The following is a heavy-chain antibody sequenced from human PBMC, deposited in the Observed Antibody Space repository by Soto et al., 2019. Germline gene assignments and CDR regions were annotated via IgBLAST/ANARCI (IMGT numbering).Heavy chain of an antibody. Sequence: QVQLVQSGGEVKKPGASVKVSCKASGYTFTNYGISWVRQAPGQGLEWMGWINVYNGNTKYAQKVQGRVTMTTDTSTSTAYMELRSLRSGDTAVYYCARGVGSGSYYNQYNWFDPWGQGTLVTVSS. D-gene: IGHD3-10*01. V-gene: IGHV1-18*01. CDR2: INVYNGNT. CDR1: GYTFTNYG. J-gene: IGHJ5*02. CDR3: ARGVGSGSYYNQYNWFDP.